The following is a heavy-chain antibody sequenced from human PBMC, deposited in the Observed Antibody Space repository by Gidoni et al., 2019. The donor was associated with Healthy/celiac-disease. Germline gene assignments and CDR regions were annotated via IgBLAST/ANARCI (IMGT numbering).Heavy chain of an antibody. Sequence: QVQLVESGGGVVQPGRSLRLSCAASGFTFGSYAMHWVRQAPGKGLGWVAVISYDGSNKYYADSVKGRFTISRDNSKNTLYLQMNSLRAEDTAVYYCARDFGSGWYGAFDIWGQGTMVTVSS. CDR2: ISYDGSNK. CDR3: ARDFGSGWYGAFDI. CDR1: GFTFGSYA. V-gene: IGHV3-30-3*01. D-gene: IGHD6-19*01. J-gene: IGHJ3*02.